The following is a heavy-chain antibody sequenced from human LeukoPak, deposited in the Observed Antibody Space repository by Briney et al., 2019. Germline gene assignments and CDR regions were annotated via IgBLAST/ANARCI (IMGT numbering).Heavy chain of an antibody. CDR1: GGSISSGGYY. V-gene: IGHV4-31*03. CDR2: IYYSGST. D-gene: IGHD3-22*01. J-gene: IGHJ4*02. CDR3: ARLERLGNYYDSSGYHGYFDY. Sequence: SETLSLTCTVSGGSISSGGYYWSWIRQHPGKGLEWIGYIYYSGSTYYNPSLKSRVTISVDTSKNQFSLKLSSVTAADTAVYYCARLERLGNYYDSSGYHGYFDYWGQGTLVTVSS.